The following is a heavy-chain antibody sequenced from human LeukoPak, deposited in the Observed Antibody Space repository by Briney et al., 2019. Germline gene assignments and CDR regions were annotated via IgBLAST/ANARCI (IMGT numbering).Heavy chain of an antibody. V-gene: IGHV1-2*02. CDR3: ASLGGPVVVVAATEGY. CDR1: GYTFTGYY. D-gene: IGHD2-15*01. J-gene: IGHJ4*02. Sequence: GASVKVSCKASGYTFTGYYMRWVRQAPGQGLEWMGWINPNSGGTNYAQKFQGRVTMTRDTSISTAYMELSRLRSDDTAVYYCASLGGPVVVVAATEGYWGQGTLVTVSS. CDR2: INPNSGGT.